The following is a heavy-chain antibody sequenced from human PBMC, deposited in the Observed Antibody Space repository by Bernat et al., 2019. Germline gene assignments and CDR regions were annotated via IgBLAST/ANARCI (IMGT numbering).Heavy chain of an antibody. D-gene: IGHD3-10*01. CDR3: AQFRAPTGDFGLGL. Sequence: DVQLVESGGDLVQPGESLRLSCVASGISIGNYWMSWVRQAPGKGLEWVANIHQDGIQTYYVDSVRGRFSISRDNAKNSLYLEMNSLRGEETAIYFCAQFRAPTGDFGLGLWGQGTLVTVYS. V-gene: IGHV3-7*03. J-gene: IGHJ4*02. CDR1: GISIGNYW. CDR2: IHQDGIQT.